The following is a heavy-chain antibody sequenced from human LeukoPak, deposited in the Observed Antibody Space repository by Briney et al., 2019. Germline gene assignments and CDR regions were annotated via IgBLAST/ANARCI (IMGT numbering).Heavy chain of an antibody. Sequence: GGSLRLSCAASGFTFSSYWMHWVRQAPGKGLVWVSRINSDGSSTSYADSVKGRFTISRDNAKNTLYLQMNSLRAEDTAVYYCAITYYYDSSGYPVDWGQGTLVTVSS. CDR2: INSDGSST. CDR1: GFTFSSYW. D-gene: IGHD3-22*01. J-gene: IGHJ4*02. CDR3: AITYYYDSSGYPVD. V-gene: IGHV3-74*01.